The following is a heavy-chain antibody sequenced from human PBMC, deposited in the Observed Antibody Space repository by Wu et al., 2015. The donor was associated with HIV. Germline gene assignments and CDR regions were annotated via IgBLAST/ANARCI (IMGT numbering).Heavy chain of an antibody. D-gene: IGHD6-19*01. CDR3: ARVMVAGIFAGVYAFDI. CDR1: GGTFSSYA. CDR2: IIPIFGTA. V-gene: IGHV1-69*05. Sequence: QVQLVQSGAEVKKPGSSVKVSCKASGGTFSSYAISWVRQAPGQGLEWMGGIIPIFGTANYAQKFQGRVTITTDESTSTAYMELSSLRSEDTAVYYCARVMVAGIFAGVYAFDIWGQGTMVTVSS. J-gene: IGHJ3*02.